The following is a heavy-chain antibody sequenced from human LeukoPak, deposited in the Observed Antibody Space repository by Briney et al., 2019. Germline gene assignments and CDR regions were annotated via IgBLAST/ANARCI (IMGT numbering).Heavy chain of an antibody. CDR3: AKDLAYCGGDCYGGYGMDV. Sequence: GGSLRLSCVVSGFTFSSYGMHWVRQAPGKGLEWVAVISYDGSNKYYADSVKGRFTISRDNSKNTLYLQMNSLRAEDTAVYYCAKDLAYCGGDCYGGYGMDVWGQGTTVTVSS. D-gene: IGHD2-21*02. J-gene: IGHJ6*02. V-gene: IGHV3-30*18. CDR2: ISYDGSNK. CDR1: GFTFSSYG.